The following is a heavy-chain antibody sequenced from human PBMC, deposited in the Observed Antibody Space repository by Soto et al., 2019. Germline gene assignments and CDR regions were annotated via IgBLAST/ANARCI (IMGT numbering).Heavy chain of an antibody. CDR2: IYRYGST. Sequence: QVQLQESGPRLVKPSGTLSLTCAVYGGSLSSCNWWSWVRQPPGKGREWIGEIYRYGSTSYNPSLKSRVTIAVDKSKNQISLKMTSLTAAETAVYFCSGGGRPGQIDWFDPWGQGILVTVSS. CDR3: SGGGRPGQIDWFDP. V-gene: IGHV4-4*02. CDR1: GGSLSSCNW. D-gene: IGHD2-21*01. J-gene: IGHJ5*02.